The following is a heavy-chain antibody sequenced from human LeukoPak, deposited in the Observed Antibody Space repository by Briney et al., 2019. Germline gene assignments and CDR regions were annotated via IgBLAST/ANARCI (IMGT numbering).Heavy chain of an antibody. CDR3: ARGPLRPWSSGWYYFDY. D-gene: IGHD6-19*01. J-gene: IGHJ4*02. V-gene: IGHV3-30*03. Sequence: GGSLRLSCAASGFTLSSYWMHWVRQAPGKGLEWVAVISYDGSNKYYADSVKGRFTISRDNSKNTLYLQMNSLRAEDTAVYYCARGPLRPWSSGWYYFDYWGQGALVTVSS. CDR2: ISYDGSNK. CDR1: GFTLSSYW.